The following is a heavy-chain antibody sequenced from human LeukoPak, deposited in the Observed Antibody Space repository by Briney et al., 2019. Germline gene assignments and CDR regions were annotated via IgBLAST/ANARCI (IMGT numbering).Heavy chain of an antibody. CDR2: IYYSGST. D-gene: IGHD5-12*01. V-gene: IGHV4-39*01. CDR1: GGSISSSSYY. CDR3: ARLGVVATEIDY. Sequence: SETLSLTCTVSGGSISSSSYYWGWIRQPPGKGLEWIGSIYYSGSTYYNPSLKSRVTLSVDTYKHKFSLKLSSVTAADTAVYYCARLGVVATEIDYWGQGTLVTVSS. J-gene: IGHJ4*02.